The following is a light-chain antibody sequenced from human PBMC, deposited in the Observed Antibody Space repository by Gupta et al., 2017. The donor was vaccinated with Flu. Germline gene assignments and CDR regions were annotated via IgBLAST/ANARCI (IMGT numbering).Light chain of an antibody. CDR2: EGS. J-gene: IGKJ2*01. Sequence: VVMSQSALALSVTLGQAASISCRSSQSRGYKHGIDYLAWVQQKPVQTPRRIIYEGSKSDLGGPVGFCGCGECTDFTRKSSRGEDEDGGLYYVMRCKPPWAFGQRTMLEI. V-gene: IGKV2-30*01. CDR1: QSRGYKHGIDY. CDR3: MRCKPPWA.